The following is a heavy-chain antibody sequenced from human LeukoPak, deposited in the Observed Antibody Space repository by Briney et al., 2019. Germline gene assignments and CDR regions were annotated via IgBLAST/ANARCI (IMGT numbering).Heavy chain of an antibody. J-gene: IGHJ4*02. Sequence: HGESLKISCQGFGYNFATYWVAWVRQKPGKGLEWLGIIYPGDSDTRYSPSFQGQVTISADKSVSSTYLQWSSLEASDTAMYYCARHGLNCSRPGCYSWGVHYWGQGTLVTVSS. V-gene: IGHV5-51*01. D-gene: IGHD2-15*01. CDR2: IYPGDSDT. CDR1: GYNFATYW. CDR3: ARHGLNCSRPGCYSWGVHY.